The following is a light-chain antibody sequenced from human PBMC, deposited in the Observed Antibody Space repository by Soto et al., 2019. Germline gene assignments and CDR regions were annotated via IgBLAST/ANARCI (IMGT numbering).Light chain of an antibody. J-gene: IGKJ1*01. V-gene: IGKV1-39*01. CDR1: QSISSY. CDR2: AAS. Sequence: IQMTQSPSSLSASVGDRVTIACRASQSISSYLNWYQLKLGKAPKLLVYAASSLQSGVPLRFSGSGSGTVFTLTISSLQPEDFAIYYCQQSFNTPWTFGQGTKVDIK. CDR3: QQSFNTPWT.